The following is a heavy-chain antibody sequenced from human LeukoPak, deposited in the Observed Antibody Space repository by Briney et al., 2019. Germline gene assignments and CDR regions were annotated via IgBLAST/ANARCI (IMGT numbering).Heavy chain of an antibody. CDR3: ARSGTMGFFDY. D-gene: IGHD1-26*01. J-gene: IGHJ4*02. Sequence: SETLSLTCTVSGGSISSGGYYWSWVRQHPGKGLEWIGYIYYSGSTYYNPSLKSRVTISVDTSKNQFSLKLSSVTAADTAVYYCARSGTMGFFDYWGQGTLVTVSS. CDR1: GGSISSGGYY. V-gene: IGHV4-31*03. CDR2: IYYSGST.